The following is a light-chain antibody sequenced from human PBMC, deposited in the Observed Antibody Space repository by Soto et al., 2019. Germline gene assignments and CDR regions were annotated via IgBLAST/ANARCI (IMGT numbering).Light chain of an antibody. CDR3: QQSYSTPRT. CDR2: AAS. CDR1: DKMSRY. J-gene: IGKJ1*01. V-gene: IGKV1-39*01. Sequence: DIQLIQSPSSLSASVGDRVTITCRANDKMSRYLNWYQQKPGKAPKLLIYAASNLQSGVPSRFGGSGSGADFILTISSLQPEDSATYYCQQSYSTPRTFGQGTKVEVK.